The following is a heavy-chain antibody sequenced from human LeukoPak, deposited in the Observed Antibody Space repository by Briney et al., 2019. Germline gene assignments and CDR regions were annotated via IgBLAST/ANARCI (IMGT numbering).Heavy chain of an antibody. CDR1: GGSISSGGYY. V-gene: IGHV4-30-2*01. J-gene: IGHJ4*02. D-gene: IGHD1-14*01. Sequence: SETLSLTCTVSGGSISSGGYYWSWIRQPPGKGLEWIGYIYHSGSTYYNPSLKSRVTISVDRSKNQFSLKLSSVTAAGTAVYYCAREETLTSYFDYWGQGTLVTVSS. CDR2: IYHSGST. CDR3: AREETLTSYFDY.